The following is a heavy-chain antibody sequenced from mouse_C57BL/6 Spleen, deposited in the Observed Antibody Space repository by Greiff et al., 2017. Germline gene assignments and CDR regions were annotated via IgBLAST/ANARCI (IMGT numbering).Heavy chain of an antibody. Sequence: VHLVESGAELVKPGASVKLSCKASGYTFTEYTIHWVKQRSGQGLEWIGWFYPGSGSIKYNEKFKDKATLTADKSSSTVYMELSRLTSEDSAVYFCARHENDYPWFAYWGQGTLVTVSA. J-gene: IGHJ3*01. CDR1: GYTFTEYT. CDR2: FYPGSGSI. CDR3: ARHENDYPWFAY. V-gene: IGHV1-62-2*01. D-gene: IGHD2-4*01.